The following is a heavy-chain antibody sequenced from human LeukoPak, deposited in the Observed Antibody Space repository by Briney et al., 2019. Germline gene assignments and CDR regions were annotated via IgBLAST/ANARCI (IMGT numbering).Heavy chain of an antibody. Sequence: GSLRLSCAAAGFTFNNYAMGWVRQPPGKGLEWIGEINHSGSTNYNPSLKSRVTISVDTSKNQFSLKLSSVTAADTAVYYCARMTTGHWYFDLWGRGTLVTVSS. CDR2: INHSGST. CDR1: GFTFNNYA. V-gene: IGHV4-34*01. CDR3: ARMTTGHWYFDL. D-gene: IGHD4-17*01. J-gene: IGHJ2*01.